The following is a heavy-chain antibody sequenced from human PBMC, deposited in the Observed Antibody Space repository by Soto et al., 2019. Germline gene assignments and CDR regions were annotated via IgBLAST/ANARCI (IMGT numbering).Heavy chain of an antibody. D-gene: IGHD3-22*01. CDR2: IKQDGSEK. J-gene: IGHJ3*01. CDR1: GFTFSSYW. CDR3: ARVDYYDSSGPFPEAFDF. V-gene: IGHV3-7*04. Sequence: HPGGSLRLSCAASGFTFSSYWMSWVRQAPGKGLEWVANIKQDGSEKWCVDSVKGRFTISRDNAKNSLFLQMNGLRAEDTAVYYCARVDYYDSSGPFPEAFDFRAQGTKVTVSS.